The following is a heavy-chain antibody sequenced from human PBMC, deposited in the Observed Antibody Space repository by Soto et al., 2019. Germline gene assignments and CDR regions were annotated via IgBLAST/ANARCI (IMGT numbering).Heavy chain of an antibody. Sequence: PGGSLRLSCTTSGFTFGDYAMSWFRQAPGKGLEWVGVVRSKAYGGTTDYAASVKGRFDISRDDSKSISELQMNSVTTQATAVSFCARYTYTSRYSYYGMDVWGHGTTVTVSS. V-gene: IGHV3-49*03. CDR3: ARYTYTSRYSYYGMDV. D-gene: IGHD2-2*02. CDR1: GFTFGDYA. CDR2: VRSKAYGGTT. J-gene: IGHJ6*02.